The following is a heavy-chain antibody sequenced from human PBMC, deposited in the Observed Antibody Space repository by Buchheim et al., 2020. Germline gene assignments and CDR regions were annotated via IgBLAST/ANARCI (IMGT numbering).Heavy chain of an antibody. CDR1: GGSFSGYY. Sequence: QVQLQQWGAGLLKPSETLSLTCAVYGGSFSGYYWSWIRQPPGKGLEWIGEINHSGSTNYNPSLKSRVTISVDTSKKQFSLKLSSVTAADTAVYYCARGPSTTGTTWDYFDYWGQGTL. CDR2: INHSGST. D-gene: IGHD1-1*01. J-gene: IGHJ4*02. V-gene: IGHV4-34*01. CDR3: ARGPSTTGTTWDYFDY.